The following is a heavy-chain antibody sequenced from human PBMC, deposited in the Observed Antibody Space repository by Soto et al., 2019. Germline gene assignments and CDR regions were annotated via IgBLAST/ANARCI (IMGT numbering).Heavy chain of an antibody. CDR2: IIPIFGTA. CDR1: GGTFSSYA. V-gene: IGHV1-69*13. Sequence: SVKVSCKASGGTFSSYAISWVRQAPGQGLEWMGGIIPIFGTANYAQKFQGRVTITADESTSTAYMELSSLRSEDTAVYYCARGAAHTMVRGTNYYYYGMDIWGQGTTVTVSS. CDR3: ARGAAHTMVRGTNYYYYGMDI. D-gene: IGHD3-10*01. J-gene: IGHJ6*02.